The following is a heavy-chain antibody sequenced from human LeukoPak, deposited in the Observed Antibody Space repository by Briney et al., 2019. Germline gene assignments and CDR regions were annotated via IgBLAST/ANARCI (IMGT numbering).Heavy chain of an antibody. CDR3: AKDQSGYYRPFDP. CDR2: ISGSGSST. CDR1: GFTFSSYA. D-gene: IGHD3-22*01. V-gene: IGHV3-23*01. J-gene: IGHJ5*02. Sequence: LSGGSLRLSCAASGFTFSSYAMSWVRQAPGKGLEWVSAISGSGSSTYYADSVKGRFTISRDNSHNTLYLQMNSLGAEDTAIYYCAKDQSGYYRPFDPWGQGTLVTVSS.